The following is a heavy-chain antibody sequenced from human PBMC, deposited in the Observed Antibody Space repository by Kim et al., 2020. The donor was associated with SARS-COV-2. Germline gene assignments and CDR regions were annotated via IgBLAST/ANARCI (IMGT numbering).Heavy chain of an antibody. J-gene: IGHJ6*02. Sequence: AGSGKGRLIISRDNAKNPVYLQMSSLRDEDTAVYYCARVSRFGGDDGMDVWGQGTTVTVSS. D-gene: IGHD2-21*01. CDR3: ARVSRFGGDDGMDV. V-gene: IGHV3-74*01.